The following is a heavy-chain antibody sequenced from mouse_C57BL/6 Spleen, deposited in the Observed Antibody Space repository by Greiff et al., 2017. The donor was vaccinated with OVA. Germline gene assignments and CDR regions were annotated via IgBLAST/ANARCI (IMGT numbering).Heavy chain of an antibody. CDR3: ARGAIYYGNYVDY. D-gene: IGHD2-1*01. CDR2: ISSGSSTI. Sequence: EVKLVESGGGLLKPGGSLKLSCAASGFTFSDYGMHWVRQAPEKGLEWVAYISSGSSTIYYADTVKGRFTISRDNAKNTLFLQMTSLRSEDTAMYYCARGAIYYGNYVDYWGQGTTLTVSS. CDR1: GFTFSDYG. V-gene: IGHV5-17*01. J-gene: IGHJ2*01.